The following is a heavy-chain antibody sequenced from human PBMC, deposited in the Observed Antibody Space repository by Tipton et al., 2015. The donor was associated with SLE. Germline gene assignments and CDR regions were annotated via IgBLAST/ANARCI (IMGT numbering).Heavy chain of an antibody. CDR2: ITFDGSNK. CDR1: GFIFSDNG. Sequence: SLRLSCAASGFIFSDNGMHWVRQAPGKGLEWAAFITFDGSNKYNADSVKGRFTISRDNSKNILYLQMNALRAEDTAVYYCTRRKLYQLPLSYYYYYMDVWGKGTTVTVSS. J-gene: IGHJ6*03. V-gene: IGHV3-30*19. CDR3: TRRKLYQLPLSYYYYYMDV. D-gene: IGHD2-2*01.